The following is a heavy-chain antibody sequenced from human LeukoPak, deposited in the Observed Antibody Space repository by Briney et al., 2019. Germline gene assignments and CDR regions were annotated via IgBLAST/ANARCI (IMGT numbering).Heavy chain of an antibody. CDR3: ATGITMVRGVIDGKIDY. V-gene: IGHV3-53*05. D-gene: IGHD3-10*01. J-gene: IGHJ4*02. CDR1: GFTVSRND. Sequence: GGSLRLSCAASGFTVSRNDMSWVRQAPGKGLECMSVVYSGGRTDYADSVKGRLTIARDNSKNTLYLQMNSLRSEDPAVYYCATGITMVRGVIDGKIDYWGQGTLVSVPS. CDR2: VYSGGRT.